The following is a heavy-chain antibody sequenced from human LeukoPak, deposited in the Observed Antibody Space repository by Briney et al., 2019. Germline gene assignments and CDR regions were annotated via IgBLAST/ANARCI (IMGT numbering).Heavy chain of an antibody. CDR1: GFSPATSRVG. V-gene: IGHV2-5*01. J-gene: IGHJ4*02. D-gene: IGHD4-17*01. Sequence: SGPTLVNPTQTLTLTCTFSGFSPATSRVGVGWIRQPPGKALEWRALIYWNDNKRYSPSLRSRLTVTKDTSKTQMFLTMTKMDPVDTSTYYCAHGYGDYDPYFDYWGQGTLVTLSS. CDR3: AHGYGDYDPYFDY. CDR2: IYWNDNK.